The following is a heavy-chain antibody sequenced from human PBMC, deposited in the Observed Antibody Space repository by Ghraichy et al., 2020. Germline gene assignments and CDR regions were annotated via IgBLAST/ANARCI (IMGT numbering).Heavy chain of an antibody. CDR3: ARALGHAGTTKAKGTFDY. CDR1: GGSFSGYY. V-gene: IGHV4-34*01. Sequence: SETLSLTCAVYGGSFSGYYWSWIRQPPGKGLEWIGEINHSGSTNYNPSLKSRVTISVDTSKNQFSLKLSSVTAADTAVYYCARALGHAGTTKAKGTFDYWGQGTLVTVSS. J-gene: IGHJ4*02. D-gene: IGHD1-7*01. CDR2: INHSGST.